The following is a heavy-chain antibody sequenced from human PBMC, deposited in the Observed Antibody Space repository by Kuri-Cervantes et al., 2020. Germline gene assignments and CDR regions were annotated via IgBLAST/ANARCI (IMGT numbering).Heavy chain of an antibody. CDR1: GFTFSDYY. CDR3: ATNRRLLQFPYYYGMDV. J-gene: IGHJ6*02. Sequence: LSLTCAASGFTFSDYYMSWIRQAPGKGPEWVSYISSSGSTIYYADSVKGRFTIYRDNAKNSLYLQMNSLRDEDTAVYYCATNRRLLQFPYYYGMDVWGQGTTVTVSS. CDR2: ISSSGSTI. V-gene: IGHV3-11*04. D-gene: IGHD5-24*01.